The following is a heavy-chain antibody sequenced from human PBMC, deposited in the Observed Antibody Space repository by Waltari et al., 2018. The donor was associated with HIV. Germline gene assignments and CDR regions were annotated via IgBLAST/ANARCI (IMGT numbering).Heavy chain of an antibody. Sequence: QVQLVQSGAEVKKPGSSVKVSCKASGGTFSSYAISWVRQAHGQGLEWMGGIVPIFVTTKYAQKFQGRVTSTADESTSTAYMELSSLRSEDTAVYYCAGDHAVGYCSGGSCQGWFDPWGQGTLVTVSS. V-gene: IGHV1-69*01. CDR2: IVPIFVTT. CDR1: GGTFSSYA. D-gene: IGHD2-15*01. CDR3: AGDHAVGYCSGGSCQGWFDP. J-gene: IGHJ5*02.